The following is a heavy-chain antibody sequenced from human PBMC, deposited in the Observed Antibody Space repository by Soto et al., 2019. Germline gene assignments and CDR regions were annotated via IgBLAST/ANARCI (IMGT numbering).Heavy chain of an antibody. CDR2: IYYSGST. Sequence: WATLSLTCTVSGGSISSYYWSWIRQPPGKGLEWIGYIYYSGSTNYNPSLKSRVTISVDTSKNQFSLKLSSVTAADTAVYYCARLVLYSSSGYYYGMDVWGQGTTVTVSS. J-gene: IGHJ6*02. CDR1: GGSISSYY. CDR3: ARLVLYSSSGYYYGMDV. V-gene: IGHV4-59*01. D-gene: IGHD6-6*01.